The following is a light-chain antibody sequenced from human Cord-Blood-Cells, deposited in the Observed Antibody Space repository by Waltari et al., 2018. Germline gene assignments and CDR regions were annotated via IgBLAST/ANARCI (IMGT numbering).Light chain of an antibody. Sequence: MQTTHSPSTLTPAVVHRGNIPCRASQSISSWLAWYQQKPGKAPKLLIYDASSLESGVPSRFSGSGSGTEFTLTISSLQPDDFATYYCQQYNSYSLTFGGGTKVEIK. J-gene: IGKJ4*01. CDR2: DAS. V-gene: IGKV1-5*01. CDR1: QSISSW. CDR3: QQYNSYSLT.